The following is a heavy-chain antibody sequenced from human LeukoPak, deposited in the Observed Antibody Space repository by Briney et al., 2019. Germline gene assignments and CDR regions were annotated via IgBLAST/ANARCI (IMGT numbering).Heavy chain of an antibody. Sequence: PSETLSLTCSVSGGSISRSSYYWGWVRQPPGKGLEWIGAIYYRGNTYYNPSLKSRVTMSVDTSKNQSSLKVTSVTAADTAVYYCARQDGYRVPRGYWGQGTLVTVSS. D-gene: IGHD5/OR15-5a*01. CDR2: IYYRGNT. CDR1: GGSISRSSYY. CDR3: ARQDGYRVPRGY. J-gene: IGHJ4*02. V-gene: IGHV4-39*01.